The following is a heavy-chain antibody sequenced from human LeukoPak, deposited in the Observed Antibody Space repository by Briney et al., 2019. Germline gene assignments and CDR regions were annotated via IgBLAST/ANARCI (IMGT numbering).Heavy chain of an antibody. CDR3: ARWNLGLAYDI. J-gene: IGHJ3*02. CDR2: IYSTGSI. D-gene: IGHD1-1*01. Sequence: SETPSLTCTLSGGSFSNYYWTWIRQPPGKGLEWLGYIYSTGSISYNPSLESRVTISIDTSKNTFSLKLTSVTAADTAVYFCARWNLGLAYDIWGQGTMVTVSS. V-gene: IGHV4-59*08. CDR1: GGSFSNYY.